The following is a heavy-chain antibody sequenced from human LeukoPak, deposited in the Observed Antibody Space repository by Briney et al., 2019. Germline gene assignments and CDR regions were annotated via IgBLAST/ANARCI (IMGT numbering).Heavy chain of an antibody. CDR2: ISAYNGNT. CDR3: ARDLPVVVVPVALSS. Sequence: SVKVSCKASGNTFPSHGISWVRQAPGQGLEWVGWISAYNGNTNYAQKFHGRDNTTTDISTSTAYMELRSLRSDDTAVYYCARDLPVVVVPVALSSWGQGTLVTVSS. CDR1: GNTFPSHG. V-gene: IGHV1-18*01. J-gene: IGHJ5*02. D-gene: IGHD2-2*01.